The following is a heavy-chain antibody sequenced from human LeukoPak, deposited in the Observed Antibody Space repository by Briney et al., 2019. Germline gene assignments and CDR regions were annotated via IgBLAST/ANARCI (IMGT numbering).Heavy chain of an antibody. D-gene: IGHD3-9*01. V-gene: IGHV3-30*18. CDR1: GFTFSSYG. J-gene: IGHJ6*02. CDR3: AKDILTGYGSYYGMDV. Sequence: GGSLRLSCAASGFTFSSYGMHWVRQAPGKGLEWLAVISYDGSNKYYADSVKGRFTISRDNSKNTLYLQMNSMRAEDTAVYYCAKDILTGYGSYYGMDVWGQGTTVTVSS. CDR2: ISYDGSNK.